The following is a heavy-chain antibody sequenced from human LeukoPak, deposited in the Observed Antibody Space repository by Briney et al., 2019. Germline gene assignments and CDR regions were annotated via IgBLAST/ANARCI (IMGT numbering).Heavy chain of an antibody. D-gene: IGHD6-19*01. CDR1: GYTFTGYY. CDR3: ARDLGSGWIIVDY. CDR2: INPNSGGT. Sequence: ASVKVSRKASGYTFTGYYIHWVRQAPGQGLEWMGWINPNSGGTNSAQKFQGRVTLTRDTSISTAYLELSSLRSDDTAVYYCARDLGSGWIIVDYWGQGTLVTVSS. J-gene: IGHJ4*02. V-gene: IGHV1-2*02.